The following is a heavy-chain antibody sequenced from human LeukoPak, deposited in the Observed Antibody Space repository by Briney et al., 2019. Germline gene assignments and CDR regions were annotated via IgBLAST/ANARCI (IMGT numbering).Heavy chain of an antibody. CDR2: ISDSGGGT. Sequence: PGGSLRLSCAASGFTFNTYSMNWARQAPGKGLEWVSTISDSGGGTYYADSVKGRFTISRDNSKNTLYLQMNSLRADATAVYYCDGADFWGQGTLVTVSS. CDR1: GFTFNTYS. J-gene: IGHJ4*02. CDR3: DGADF. V-gene: IGHV3-23*01.